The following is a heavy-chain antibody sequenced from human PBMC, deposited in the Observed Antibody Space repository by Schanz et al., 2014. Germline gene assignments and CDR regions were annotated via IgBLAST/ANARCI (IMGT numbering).Heavy chain of an antibody. CDR1: GYSFSTYA. J-gene: IGHJ4*02. CDR3: ARGYCAGTSCPIFDY. V-gene: IGHV7-4-1*02. D-gene: IGHD2-2*01. Sequence: QVHLVQSESELKNPGASVKVSCKTSGYSFSTYAMNWVRQAPGQGLEWMGWINTKTGNPTYAQGFTGRVVFSLDTSVSTTHLPITNLKADDTAVYYCARGYCAGTSCPIFDYGGEGTLVTVSS. CDR2: INTKTGNP.